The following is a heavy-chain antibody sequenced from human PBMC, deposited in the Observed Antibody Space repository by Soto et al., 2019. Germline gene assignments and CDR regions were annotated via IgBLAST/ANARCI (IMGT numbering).Heavy chain of an antibody. J-gene: IGHJ6*02. D-gene: IGHD6-13*01. CDR3: ARDLVLYGLDV. CDR1: GGTFGTYT. V-gene: IGHV1-69*06. Sequence: SVKVSCKASGGTFGTYTISWVRRAPGQGLEWMGGIIPNFGTPNYAQKFQGRVTIIADNSTSTAYMELSGLKSEDTAVYYCARDLVLYGLDVWGQGTTVTVSS. CDR2: IIPNFGTP.